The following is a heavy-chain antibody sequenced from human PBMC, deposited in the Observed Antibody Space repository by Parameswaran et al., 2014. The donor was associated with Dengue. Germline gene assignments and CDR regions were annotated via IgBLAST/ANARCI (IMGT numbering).Heavy chain of an antibody. Sequence: VRQAPGKGLVWVSRVNSDGSSTAYADSVKGRFTISRDNAKNTLYLQMNGLRAEDTAMYYCARGGRADFGLADPDAFDIWGQGTMVTVSS. V-gene: IGHV3-74*01. D-gene: IGHD3-3*01. CDR3: ARGGRADFGLADPDAFDI. J-gene: IGHJ3*02. CDR2: VNSDGSST.